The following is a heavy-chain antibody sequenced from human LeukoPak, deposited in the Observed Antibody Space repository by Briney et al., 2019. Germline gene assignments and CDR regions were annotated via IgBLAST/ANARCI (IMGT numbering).Heavy chain of an antibody. CDR3: AKDIEVVPAANDY. Sequence: GGSLRLSCAASGFTFSSYAMSWVRQAPGKGLEWVSAISGSGGSTYYADSVKGRFTISRDNSKNTLYLQINSLRAEDTAVYYCAKDIEVVPAANDYRGQGTLVTVSS. CDR2: ISGSGGST. D-gene: IGHD2-2*01. V-gene: IGHV3-23*01. J-gene: IGHJ4*02. CDR1: GFTFSSYA.